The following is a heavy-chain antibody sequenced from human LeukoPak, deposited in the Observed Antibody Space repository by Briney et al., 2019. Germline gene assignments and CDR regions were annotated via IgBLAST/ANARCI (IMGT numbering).Heavy chain of an antibody. CDR1: GGSFSGYY. D-gene: IGHD3-3*01. CDR3: ARSRFLEWLLYRYFAFDI. CDR2: TSHSGST. V-gene: IGHV4-34*01. J-gene: IGHJ3*02. Sequence: PSETLSLTCAVYGGSFSGYYWSWIRQPPGKGLEWIGETSHSGSTNYNPSLKSRVTISVDTSKNQFSLKLSSVTAADTAVYYCARSRFLEWLLYRYFAFDIWGQGTMVTVSS.